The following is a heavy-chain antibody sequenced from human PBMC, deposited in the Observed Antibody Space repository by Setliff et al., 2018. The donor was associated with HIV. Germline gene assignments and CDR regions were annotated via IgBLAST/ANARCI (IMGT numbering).Heavy chain of an antibody. J-gene: IGHJ1*01. V-gene: IGHV1-8*02. CDR2: MNTNSGNT. D-gene: IGHD6-13*01. CDR3: WGYSSSPSNEYFQH. CDR1: GDTFTTYD. Sequence: ASVKVSCKASGDTFTTYDINWVRQATGQGPEWIGWMNTNSGNTGYAQKFQVRVTMTRNTSISTAYMELSSLRSEDTAVYYCWGYSSSPSNEYFQHWGQGTLVTVSS.